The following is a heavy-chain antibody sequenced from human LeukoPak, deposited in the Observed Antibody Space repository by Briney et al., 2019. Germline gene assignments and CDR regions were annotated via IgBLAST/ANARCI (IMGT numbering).Heavy chain of an antibody. Sequence: GGSLRLSCGASGFTIGSYWMHWVRQVPGKGLVWVSRIAPDGSSTQYADSVEGRFTISRDNAKNTLYLQMSRLRAEDTAVYYCAKREKAVTGIYYFDHWGQGTLVTVSS. V-gene: IGHV3-74*03. CDR2: IAPDGSST. CDR1: GFTIGSYW. D-gene: IGHD6-19*01. CDR3: AKREKAVTGIYYFDH. J-gene: IGHJ4*02.